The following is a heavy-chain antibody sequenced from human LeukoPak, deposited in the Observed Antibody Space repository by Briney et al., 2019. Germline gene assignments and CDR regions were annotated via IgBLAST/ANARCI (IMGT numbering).Heavy chain of an antibody. CDR3: AREGNGLLSKVLDY. D-gene: IGHD2-15*01. V-gene: IGHV1-2*02. CDR2: INPRDGGT. Sequence: ASVKVSCKGSGYTFTDYYLHWARQAPGQGLEWVGYINPRDGGTSSPQNFRGRVTMTTDASSSTAYMELSRLTSDDTAIYYCAREGNGLLSKVLDYWGQGTLVTVSS. J-gene: IGHJ4*02. CDR1: GYTFTDYY.